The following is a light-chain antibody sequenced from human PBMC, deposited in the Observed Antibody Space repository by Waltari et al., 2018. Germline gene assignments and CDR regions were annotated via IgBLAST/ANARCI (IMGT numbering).Light chain of an antibody. CDR2: TSS. V-gene: IGKV1-12*01. Sequence: DVHMTQSPSSVSASVGDRVTISCRASQGLSTWLAWYQQKPGRAPKPLIHTSSSLQSGVPSRFSGSGSVTDFTLTISSLQPEDVATYYCQQANSFPWTFGQGTRVDIK. J-gene: IGKJ1*01. CDR3: QQANSFPWT. CDR1: QGLSTW.